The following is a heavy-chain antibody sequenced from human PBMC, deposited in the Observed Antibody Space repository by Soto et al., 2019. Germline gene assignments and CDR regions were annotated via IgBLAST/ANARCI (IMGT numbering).Heavy chain of an antibody. J-gene: IGHJ4*02. V-gene: IGHV4-59*01. CDR3: AREENGYGVLDY. CDR2: IYYSGST. Sequence: SETLSLTCTVSGGSISSYYWSWIRQPPGKGLEWIGYIYYSGSTNYNPSLKSRVTISVDTSKNQFSLKLSSVTAADTAVYYCAREENGYGVLDYWGQGTLVTVSS. CDR1: GGSISSYY. D-gene: IGHD4-17*01.